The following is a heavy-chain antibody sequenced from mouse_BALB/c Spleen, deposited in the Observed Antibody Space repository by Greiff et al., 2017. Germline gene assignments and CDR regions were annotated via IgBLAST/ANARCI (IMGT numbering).Heavy chain of an antibody. J-gene: IGHJ3*01. CDR3: ARVESTMITAFAY. CDR2: ISYSGST. D-gene: IGHD2-4*01. Sequence: EVKLMESGPGLVKPSQSLSLTCTVTGYSITSDYAWNWIRQFPGNKLEWMGYISYSGSTSYNPSLKSRISITRDTSKNQFFLQLNSVTTEDTATYYCARVESTMITAFAYWGQGTLVTVSA. CDR1: GYSITSDYA. V-gene: IGHV3-2*02.